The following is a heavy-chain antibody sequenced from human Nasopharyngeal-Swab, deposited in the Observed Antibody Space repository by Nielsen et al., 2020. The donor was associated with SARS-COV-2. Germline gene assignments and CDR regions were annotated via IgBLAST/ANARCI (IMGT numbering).Heavy chain of an antibody. V-gene: IGHV3-66*01. CDR1: GFTASNSY. D-gene: IGHD5-12*01. CDR3: ARVERGYSGYDAFGI. CDR2: IYSGGTT. J-gene: IGHJ3*02. Sequence: GESLKISCAASGFTASNSYMTWVRQAPGKGLEWVSVIYSGGTTYYADSVRGRFTISRDNSKNTLFLQMNSLRAEDTAVYYCARVERGYSGYDAFGIWGQGTMVTVSS.